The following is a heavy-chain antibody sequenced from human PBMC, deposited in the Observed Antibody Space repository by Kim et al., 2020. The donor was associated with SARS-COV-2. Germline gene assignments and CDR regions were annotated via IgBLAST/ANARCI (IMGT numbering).Heavy chain of an antibody. Sequence: ASVKVSCKASGYTFTGYYMHWVRQAPGQGLEWMGRINPNSVGTNYAQKFQGRVTMTRDTSISTAYMELSRLRSDDTAVYYCARDNCSGGSCYSWWFDPWGQGTLVTVSS. CDR3: ARDNCSGGSCYSWWFDP. CDR1: GYTFTGYY. CDR2: INPNSVGT. D-gene: IGHD2-15*01. J-gene: IGHJ5*02. V-gene: IGHV1-2*06.